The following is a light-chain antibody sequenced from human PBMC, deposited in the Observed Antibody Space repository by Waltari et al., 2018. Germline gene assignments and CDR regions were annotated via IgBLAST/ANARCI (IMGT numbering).Light chain of an antibody. Sequence: QSVLTQPPSASGSPGQTVTISCSGTRSNTGDNYVYWYQQVPPTPPRLLIYKNNPRPSGVTDRFSGSKSGTSSSLSIIALRSEDAATYYCTAWDDSLSSMIFGGGTKVTVL. CDR1: RSNTGDNY. CDR2: KNN. CDR3: TAWDDSLSSMI. J-gene: IGLJ2*01. V-gene: IGLV1-47*01.